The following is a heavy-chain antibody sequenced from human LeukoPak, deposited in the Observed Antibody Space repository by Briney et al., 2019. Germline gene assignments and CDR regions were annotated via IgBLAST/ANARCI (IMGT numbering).Heavy chain of an antibody. CDR1: GFTSSSYG. J-gene: IGHJ4*02. CDR2: RSYDGSNK. CDR3: AKDLELYGDQYYFDC. D-gene: IGHD4-17*01. Sequence: GGPLRLSCAASGFTSSSYGMHWVRQAPGKGLEWVAVRSYDGSNKYYADSVKGRFTISRDNSQNTLYLQMNSLRAEDTAVYYCAKDLELYGDQYYFDCWGQGTLVTVSS. V-gene: IGHV3-30*18.